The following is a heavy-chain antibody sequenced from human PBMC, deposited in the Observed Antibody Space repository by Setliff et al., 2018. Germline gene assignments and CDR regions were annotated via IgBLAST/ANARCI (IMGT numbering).Heavy chain of an antibody. CDR3: ARHVGSRSRGYNYYYYYMDV. D-gene: IGHD3-10*01. CDR1: GGSISSSY. V-gene: IGHV4-4*08. CDR2: IYTSGTA. Sequence: SETLSLTCTVSGGSISSSYWSWIRQPPGKGLEWIGYIYTSGTAIYNPSLRSRVTMSVDTSRNQLSLKLTSVTAADTAVYYCARHVGSRSRGYNYYYYYMDVWGKGTTVTVSS. J-gene: IGHJ6*03.